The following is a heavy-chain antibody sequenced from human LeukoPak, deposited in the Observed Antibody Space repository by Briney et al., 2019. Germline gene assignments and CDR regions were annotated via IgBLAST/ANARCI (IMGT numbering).Heavy chain of an antibody. J-gene: IGHJ4*02. CDR2: ISTSGGHT. CDR3: ATEVWFRADS. V-gene: IGHV3-23*01. D-gene: IGHD3-10*01. Sequence: GGSLRLSCAASGSAFSSNAMSWVRQAPGKGLEWVSSISTSGGHTYYADSVKGRFTISRDNAENSLFLQMNSLRADDTAVYYCATEVWFRADSWGQGTLVTVSS. CDR1: GSAFSSNA.